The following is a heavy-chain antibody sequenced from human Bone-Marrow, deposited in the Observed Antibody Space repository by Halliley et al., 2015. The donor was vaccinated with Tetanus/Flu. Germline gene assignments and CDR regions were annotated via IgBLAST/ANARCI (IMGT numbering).Heavy chain of an antibody. CDR3: ARRAATEDGSWFDA. CDR1: GVSISTDY. D-gene: IGHD2-15*01. J-gene: IGHJ5*02. CDR2: IYYSGNT. V-gene: IGHV4-59*08. Sequence: TLSLTCTVSGVSISTDYWSWIRQPPGKGLEWVGYIYYSGNTRYNPSLKSRVIISEDRSKNQFSLKVTSVTAADTAVYYCARRAATEDGSWFDAWGQGTLVTVSS.